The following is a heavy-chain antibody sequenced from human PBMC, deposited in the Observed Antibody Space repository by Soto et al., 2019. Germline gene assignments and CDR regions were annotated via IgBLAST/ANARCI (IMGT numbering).Heavy chain of an antibody. CDR1: GFTFSSYG. CDR2: IWFDGSNK. J-gene: IGHJ6*02. CDR3: ERDRVGATPFYGMDI. V-gene: IGHV3-33*01. D-gene: IGHD1-26*01. Sequence: PGGSLRLSCAASGFTFSSYGMHWVRQAPGKGLEWVAVIWFDGSNKYYADSVKGRFTISRDNSKNTLYLQMNSLRAEETAVYYCERDRVGATPFYGMDIWGQGTKVTVYS.